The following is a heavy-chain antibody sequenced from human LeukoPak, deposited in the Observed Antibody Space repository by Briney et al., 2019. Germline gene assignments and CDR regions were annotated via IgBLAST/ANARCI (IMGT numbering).Heavy chain of an antibody. J-gene: IGHJ4*02. V-gene: IGHV4-34*01. CDR3: ARGKRVLRYSDWLSAFDY. Sequence: PSETLSLTCAVYGGSFSGYYWSWIRQPPGKGLEWIGEINHSGSTNYNPSLKSRVTISVDTSKNQFSLKLSSVTAADTAAYYCARGKRVLRYSDWLSAFDYWGQGTLVTVSS. D-gene: IGHD3-9*01. CDR2: INHSGST. CDR1: GGSFSGYY.